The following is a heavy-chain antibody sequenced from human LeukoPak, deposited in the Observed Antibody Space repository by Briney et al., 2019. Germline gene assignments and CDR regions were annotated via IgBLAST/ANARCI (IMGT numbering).Heavy chain of an antibody. CDR2: INPNSGGT. V-gene: IGHV1-2*06. J-gene: IGHJ4*02. CDR3: ARALGAAVDLDLAF. D-gene: IGHD6-19*01. CDR1: GYTFTDYY. Sequence: ASVKVSCKASGYTFTDYYIYWVRQAPGQGLEWMGRINPNSGGTNYAQKFQGRVTMTSDTSISTGYMELSRLKSDDTAVYYCARALGAAVDLDLAFWGQGTLVTVSS.